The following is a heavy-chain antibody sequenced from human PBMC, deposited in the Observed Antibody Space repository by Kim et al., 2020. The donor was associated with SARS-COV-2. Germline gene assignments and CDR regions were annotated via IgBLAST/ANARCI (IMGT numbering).Heavy chain of an antibody. J-gene: IGHJ6*02. V-gene: IGHV1-18*04. CDR2: ISAYNGNT. Sequence: ASVKVSCKASGYTFTSYGISWVRQAPGQGLEWMGWISAYNGNTNYAQKLQGRVTMTTDTSTSTAYMELRSLRSDDTAVYYCARWGDSSSWLGYYYGMDVWGQGTTVTVSS. D-gene: IGHD6-13*01. CDR3: ARWGDSSSWLGYYYGMDV. CDR1: GYTFTSYG.